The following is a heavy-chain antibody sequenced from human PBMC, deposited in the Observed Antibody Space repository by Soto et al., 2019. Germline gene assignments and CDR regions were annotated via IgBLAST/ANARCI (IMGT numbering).Heavy chain of an antibody. Sequence: EVQLVESGGGLVKPGGSLRLSCAASGFTLSNAWVSWVRQAPGKGLEWVGRIKNKMEGGTTDYAAPVKGRFTISRDDSKNMLYLQMNSLITDDPAVYYCAANWNFDYWGQGTLVTVSS. J-gene: IGHJ4*02. V-gene: IGHV3-15*01. CDR1: GFTLSNAW. D-gene: IGHD2-8*01. CDR2: IKNKMEGGTT. CDR3: AANWNFDY.